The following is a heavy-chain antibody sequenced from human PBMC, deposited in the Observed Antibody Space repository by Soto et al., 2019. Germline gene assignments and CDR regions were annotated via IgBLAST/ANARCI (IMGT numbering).Heavy chain of an antibody. Sequence: QVQLVQSGAEVKKPGSSVKVSCKASGGTFSSYAISWVRQAPGQGLEWMGVIIPIFGTANYAQKFQGRVTITADESTSTAYMELSSLRSEYTAVYYCARGNSKKLLLGYYYGMAVWGQGTTVTVSS. CDR3: ARGNSKKLLLGYYYGMAV. J-gene: IGHJ6*02. V-gene: IGHV1-69*01. D-gene: IGHD3-22*01. CDR1: GGTFSSYA. CDR2: IIPIFGTA.